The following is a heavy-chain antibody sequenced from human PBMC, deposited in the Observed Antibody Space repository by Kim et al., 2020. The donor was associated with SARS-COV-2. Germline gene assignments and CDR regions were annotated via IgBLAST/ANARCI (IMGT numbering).Heavy chain of an antibody. CDR2: ISGSGGNT. Sequence: GGSLRLSCAASGFTFSSYAMSWVRQAPGKGLEWVSAISGSGGNTYYADSVKGRFTISRDNSKNTLYLQMNSLRAEDTAVYYCAKGGECSGTSCPNVNFDYGGQGTLVTVSS. CDR3: AKGGECSGTSCPNVNFDY. CDR1: GFTFSSYA. D-gene: IGHD2-2*01. J-gene: IGHJ4*02. V-gene: IGHV3-23*01.